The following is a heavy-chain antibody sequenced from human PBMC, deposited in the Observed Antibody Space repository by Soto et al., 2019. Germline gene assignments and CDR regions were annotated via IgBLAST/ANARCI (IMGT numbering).Heavy chain of an antibody. CDR3: AKRHTTVATPANYFDY. D-gene: IGHD1-1*01. CDR2: ISSGGST. Sequence: GGSLRLSCAVSGFPVSNNYMSWVRPATGKGLEWVSVISSGGSTYYADSVKGRFIISRDNSKNTLYLQMNNLRAEDTALYYCAKRHTTVATPANYFDYWGQGTLVTVSS. J-gene: IGHJ4*02. CDR1: GFPVSNNY. V-gene: IGHV3-66*04.